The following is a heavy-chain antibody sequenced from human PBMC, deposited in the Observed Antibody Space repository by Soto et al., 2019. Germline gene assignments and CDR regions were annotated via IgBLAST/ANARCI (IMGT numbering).Heavy chain of an antibody. V-gene: IGHV4-31*03. D-gene: IGHD3-3*01. J-gene: IGHJ4*02. Sequence: PSEPLSLSCTVSGRSISGGGYYWSWIRQHPGKGLEWIGYIHDSGSTYYNPSLRSRVIMSADTSKNQFSLNLHSVTAADTAVYYCGRAFFGVESWGPGTLVTVSS. CDR3: GRAFFGVES. CDR2: IHDSGST. CDR1: GRSISGGGYY.